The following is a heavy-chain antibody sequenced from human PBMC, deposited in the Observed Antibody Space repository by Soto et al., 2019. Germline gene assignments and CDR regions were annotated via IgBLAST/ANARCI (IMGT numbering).Heavy chain of an antibody. CDR3: ARGPYYYDSSGYFRDDAFDI. CDR1: GGSISSSNW. J-gene: IGHJ3*02. CDR2: IYHSGST. V-gene: IGHV4-4*02. Sequence: QVQLQESGPGLVKPSGTLSLTCAVSGGSISSSNWWSWVRQPPGKGLEWIGEIYHSGSTNYNPSLKSRVTISVDKSKNQFSLKLSSVTAADTAVYYCARGPYYYDSSGYFRDDAFDIWGQGTMVTVSS. D-gene: IGHD3-22*01.